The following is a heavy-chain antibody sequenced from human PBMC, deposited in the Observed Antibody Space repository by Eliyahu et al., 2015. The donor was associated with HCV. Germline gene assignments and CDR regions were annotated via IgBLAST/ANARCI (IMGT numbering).Heavy chain of an antibody. J-gene: IGHJ5*02. CDR3: ASGGGGIAVAGTGGWFDP. V-gene: IGHV4-59*01. Sequence: QVQLQESGPGLVKPSETLSLTCTVSGGSITTYYWSWIRPPPGKGLEWIGYIHYSGSTNYSPSLKSRVTISVDTSKNQFSLNLTSVTAADTAVYYCASGGGGIAVAGTGGWFDPWGQGTLVTVSS. D-gene: IGHD6-19*01. CDR1: GGSITTYY. CDR2: IHYSGST.